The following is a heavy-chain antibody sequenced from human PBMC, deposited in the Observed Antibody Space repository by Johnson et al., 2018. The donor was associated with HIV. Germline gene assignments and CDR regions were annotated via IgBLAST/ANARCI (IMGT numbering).Heavy chain of an antibody. D-gene: IGHD3-3*01. J-gene: IGHJ3*02. CDR3: TRDPYFSDAFDI. Sequence: QVQLVESGGGLIQPGGSLRLSCAASGFTVSSNYMSWVRQAPGKGLEWVAVVADDGGYKDYADSVKGRFTVSRDNSRDTLYLQMNSLRSEDTAVYYCTRDPYFSDAFDIWGQGTMVTVFS. V-gene: IGHV3-30*03. CDR2: VADDGGYK. CDR1: GFTVSSNY.